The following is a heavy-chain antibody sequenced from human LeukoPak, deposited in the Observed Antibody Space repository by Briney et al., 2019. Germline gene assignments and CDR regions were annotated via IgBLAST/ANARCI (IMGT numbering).Heavy chain of an antibody. CDR3: ARDRNGDCSYDY. J-gene: IGHJ4*02. CDR2: ISSSGSTI. Sequence: GGSLRLSCAASAFTFSDYYMSWIRQAPGNGLEWVSYISSSGSTIYYADSVKGRFTISRDNAKNSLYLQMNSLRAEDTAVYYCARDRNGDCSYDYWGQGTLVTVSS. V-gene: IGHV3-11*01. CDR1: AFTFSDYY. D-gene: IGHD2-21*02.